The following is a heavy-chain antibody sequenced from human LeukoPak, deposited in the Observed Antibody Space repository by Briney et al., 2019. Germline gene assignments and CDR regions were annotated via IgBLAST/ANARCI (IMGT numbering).Heavy chain of an antibody. CDR1: GGTFSSYA. CDR3: ASSLGEVDWFDP. Sequence: SXKVSCKASGGTFSSYAISWVRQAPGQGLEWMGGIIPILGTANYAQKFQGRVTITTDESTSTAYMELSSLRSEDTAVYYCASSLGEVDWFDPWGQGTLVTVSS. CDR2: IIPILGTA. V-gene: IGHV1-69*05. D-gene: IGHD3-10*01. J-gene: IGHJ5*02.